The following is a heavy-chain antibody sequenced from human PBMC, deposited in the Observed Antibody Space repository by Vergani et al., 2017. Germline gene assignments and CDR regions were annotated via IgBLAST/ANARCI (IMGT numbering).Heavy chain of an antibody. D-gene: IGHD1-26*01. J-gene: IGHJ1*01. V-gene: IGHV3-23*01. CDR2: LSGSGGST. CDR1: LFTFSRSA. Sequence: EVQLLESGGGLVQPGASLPLSCPPSLFTFSRSAMRWVRHAPGKGLESFSALSGSGGSTYYADSVKGRVPISRDNSKNTLYLQMNSLRAEDTAVYYCAKDRGVGATTEYFQHWGQGTLVTVSS. CDR3: AKDRGVGATTEYFQH.